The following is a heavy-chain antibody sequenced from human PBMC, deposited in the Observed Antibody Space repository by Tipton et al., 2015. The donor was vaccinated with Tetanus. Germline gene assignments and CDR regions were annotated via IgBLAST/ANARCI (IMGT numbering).Heavy chain of an antibody. V-gene: IGHV3-48*02. CDR3: AREGGVGFGELLYWYYLDY. D-gene: IGHD3-10*01. CDR1: GFTFSSYS. CDR2: ISGSSSTI. J-gene: IGHJ4*02. Sequence: SLRLSCAASGFTFSSYSMNWVRQAPGKGLEWVSYISGSSSTIYYADSVKGRFTISRDNAKNSLYLQMNSLRDEDTAVYYCAREGGVGFGELLYWYYLDYWGQGTLVTVSS.